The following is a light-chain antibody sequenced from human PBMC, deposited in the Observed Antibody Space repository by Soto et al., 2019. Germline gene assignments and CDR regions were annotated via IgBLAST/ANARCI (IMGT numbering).Light chain of an antibody. CDR2: AAS. V-gene: IGKV1-39*01. J-gene: IGKJ5*01. CDR1: QSIITY. CDR3: QQSYTIT. Sequence: DVQMPQSPSSLSASVGARVTITCRANQSIITYLNWYQQRSGKAPKLLIYAASSLQSGVPSRFSGSGSGTDFTLTISSLQPEDFATYYCQQSYTITVGQGTRLEIK.